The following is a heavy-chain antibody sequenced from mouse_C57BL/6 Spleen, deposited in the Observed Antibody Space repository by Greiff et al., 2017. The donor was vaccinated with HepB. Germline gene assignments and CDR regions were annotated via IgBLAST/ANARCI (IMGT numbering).Heavy chain of an antibody. J-gene: IGHJ4*01. D-gene: IGHD1-2*01. Sequence: EVQGVESGGGLVQPKGSLKLSCAASGFSFNTYAMNWVRQAPGKGLEWVARIRSKSNNYATYYADSVKDRFTISRDDSESMLYLQMNNLKTEDTAMYYCVRHSLRFYAMDCWGQGTSVTVSS. CDR3: VRHSLRFYAMDC. CDR2: IRSKSNNYAT. V-gene: IGHV10-1*01. CDR1: GFSFNTYA.